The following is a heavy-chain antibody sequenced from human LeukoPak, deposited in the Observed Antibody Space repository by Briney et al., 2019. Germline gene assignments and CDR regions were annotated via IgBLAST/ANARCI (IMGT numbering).Heavy chain of an antibody. CDR3: ARGIPPTRPGFGHYMDV. CDR1: GGSISSHY. CDR2: IYYSGST. D-gene: IGHD6-6*01. Sequence: PSETLSLTCTVSGGSISSHYWSWIRQPPGKGLEWIGVIYYSGSTNYNSALDSRVTISLDTPKNQFSLKLNSVTAADTAVYYCARGIPPTRPGFGHYMDVWGKGTTVTVSS. J-gene: IGHJ6*03. V-gene: IGHV4-59*11.